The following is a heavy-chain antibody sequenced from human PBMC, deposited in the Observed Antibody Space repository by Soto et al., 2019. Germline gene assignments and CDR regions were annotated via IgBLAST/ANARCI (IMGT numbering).Heavy chain of an antibody. CDR3: ARDDDNDANALDY. CDR2: IWNDGIRK. Sequence: RGSLRLSCAASGFTFSKYGMHWVRQAPGKGLEWVALIWNDGIRKVYVDSVKGRFTISRDNSKNTLDLQMNNLRDEDTAVYYCARDDDNDANALDYWGPGTLVTAPQ. V-gene: IGHV3-33*01. CDR1: GFTFSKYG. J-gene: IGHJ4*02.